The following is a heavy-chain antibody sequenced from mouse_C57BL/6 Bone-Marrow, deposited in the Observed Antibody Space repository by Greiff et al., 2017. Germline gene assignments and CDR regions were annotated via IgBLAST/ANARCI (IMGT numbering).Heavy chain of an antibody. J-gene: IGHJ2*01. CDR1: GYAFSSYW. V-gene: IGHV1-80*01. CDR2: IYPGDGDT. Sequence: VKLVESGAELVKPGASVKISCKASGYAFSSYWMNWVKQRPGKGLEWIGQIYPGDGDTNYNGKFKGKATLTADKSSSTAYMQLSSLTSEDSAVYFCASTYYSNFFDYWGQGTTLTVSS. D-gene: IGHD2-5*01. CDR3: ASTYYSNFFDY.